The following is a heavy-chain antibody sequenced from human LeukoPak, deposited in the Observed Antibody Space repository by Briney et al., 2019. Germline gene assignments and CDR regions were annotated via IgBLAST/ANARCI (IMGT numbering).Heavy chain of an antibody. J-gene: IGHJ3*02. V-gene: IGHV4-4*02. Sequence: SETLSLTCAVFGGSISSSNWWSWVRQPPGKGLDWIGEIYHSGSTNYNPSLKSRVTISVDKSKNQFSLKVSSVTAADTAVYYCARIPLVWSSPKGAFDIWGQGTMVTVSS. CDR1: GGSISSSNW. D-gene: IGHD3-10*01. CDR2: IYHSGST. CDR3: ARIPLVWSSPKGAFDI.